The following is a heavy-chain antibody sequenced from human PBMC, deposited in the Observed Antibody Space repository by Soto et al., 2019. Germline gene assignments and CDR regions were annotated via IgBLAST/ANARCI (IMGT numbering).Heavy chain of an antibody. CDR2: ISYDESNI. V-gene: IGHV3-30*18. J-gene: IGHJ6*03. Sequence: GGSLRLSCAASRFTFSTFGMHWVRQAPGKGLEWVAVISYDESNIYYADSVKGRFNISRDNSKNTLYLQMNSLRAEDTAVYYCAKDQVRGQTWFYYMDVWGNGTTVTVSS. CDR3: AKDQVRGQTWFYYMDV. D-gene: IGHD3-10*01. CDR1: RFTFSTFG.